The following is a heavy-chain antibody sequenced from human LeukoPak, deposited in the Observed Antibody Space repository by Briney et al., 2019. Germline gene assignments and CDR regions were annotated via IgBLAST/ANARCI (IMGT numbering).Heavy chain of an antibody. CDR1: GYTFTSYY. CDR3: ARGASLSSGWRYYYYMDV. V-gene: IGHV1-46*03. J-gene: IGHJ6*03. D-gene: IGHD6-19*01. Sequence: ASVKVSCRAPGYTFTSYYMHWVRQAPGQGLEWMGIINPSGGSTSYAQKFQGRVTMTRDTSTSTVYMELSSLRSEDTAVYYCARGASLSSGWRYYYYMDVWGKGTTVTVSS. CDR2: INPSGGST.